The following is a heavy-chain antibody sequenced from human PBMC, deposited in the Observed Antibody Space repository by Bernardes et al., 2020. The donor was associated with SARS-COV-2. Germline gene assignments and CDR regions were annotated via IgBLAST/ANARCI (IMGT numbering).Heavy chain of an antibody. CDR3: AREIITAGTWYFDL. D-gene: IGHD6-13*01. V-gene: IGHV3-13*01. J-gene: IGHJ2*01. CDR2: ISTSGDT. CDR1: GFTFSNYD. Sequence: GVLRLSCAASGFTFSNYDMHWVRQATGKGLEWVSVISTSGDTNYPDSVKGRFTISRENAKNSVYLQMNSLRVGDTAVYYCAREIITAGTWYFDLWGRGTPVTVSS.